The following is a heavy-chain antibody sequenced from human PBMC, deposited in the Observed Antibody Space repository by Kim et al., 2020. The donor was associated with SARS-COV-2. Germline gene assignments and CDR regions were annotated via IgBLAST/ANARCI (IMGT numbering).Heavy chain of an antibody. V-gene: IGHV4-34*01. CDR1: GGSFSGYY. Sequence: SETLSLTCAVYGGSFSGYYWSWIRQPPGKGLEWIGEINHSGSTNYNPSLKSRVTISVDTSKNQFSLKLSSVTAADTAVYYCARNRGIAAAGTGWFDPWG. D-gene: IGHD6-13*01. CDR3: ARNRGIAAAGTGWFDP. CDR2: INHSGST. J-gene: IGHJ5*02.